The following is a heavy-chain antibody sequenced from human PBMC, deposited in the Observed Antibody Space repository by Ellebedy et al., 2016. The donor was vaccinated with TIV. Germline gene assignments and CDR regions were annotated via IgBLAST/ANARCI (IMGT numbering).Heavy chain of an antibody. V-gene: IGHV3-7*03. CDR1: GFTFSGFW. CDR3: ARMGYSPTKLDY. D-gene: IGHD4-11*01. Sequence: GESLKISCAASGFTFSGFWITWVRHAPRKRVELVAIIKQDGSEIHYVDSVKGRFTISRDNATNSLSLQMNSLGVDDTAVYYCARMGYSPTKLDYWGQGTLVTVSS. J-gene: IGHJ4*02. CDR2: IKQDGSEI.